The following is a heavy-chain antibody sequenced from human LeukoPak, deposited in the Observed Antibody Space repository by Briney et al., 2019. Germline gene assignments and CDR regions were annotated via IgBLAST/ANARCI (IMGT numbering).Heavy chain of an antibody. J-gene: IGHJ4*02. D-gene: IGHD3-22*01. CDR1: GFTFSSYW. CDR3: ARVLVVVVNGFDY. CDR2: IKQDRSEK. V-gene: IGHV3-7*01. Sequence: PGGSLRLSCAASGFTFSSYWMSWVRQAPGKGLDWVANIKQDRSEKYYVDSVKGRFTISRDNAKNSLYLQMNSLRAEDTAVYYCARVLVVVVNGFDYWGQGTLVTVSS.